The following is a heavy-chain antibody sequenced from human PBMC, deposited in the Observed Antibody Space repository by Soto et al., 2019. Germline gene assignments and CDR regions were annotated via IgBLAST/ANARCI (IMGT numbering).Heavy chain of an antibody. CDR3: ARAPGYYGDFFDS. CDR1: GFHFDDYG. Sequence: GALRLSCAASGFHFDDYGMSWVRQAPGKGLEWVSGINRDGGSTGYSDSVKGRFTTSRDNAKTSLYLQMNSLRAEDTAFYYCARAPGYYGDFFDSWGQGTLVTVSS. V-gene: IGHV3-20*04. CDR2: INRDGGST. D-gene: IGHD4-17*01. J-gene: IGHJ4*02.